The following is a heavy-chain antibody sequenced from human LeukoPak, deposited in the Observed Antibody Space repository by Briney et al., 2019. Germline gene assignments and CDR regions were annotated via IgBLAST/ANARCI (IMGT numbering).Heavy chain of an antibody. D-gene: IGHD5-18*01. CDR1: GFTFSSYS. J-gene: IGHJ4*02. CDR3: ARDRDTAMGL. Sequence: GGSLRLSYAASGFTFSSYSMNWVRQAPGKGLEWVAIISYDGNDKYYTDSVKGRFTISRDKSKNTLYLQMNSLRAEDTAVYYCARDRDTAMGLWGQGTLVTVSS. CDR2: ISYDGNDK. V-gene: IGHV3-30*03.